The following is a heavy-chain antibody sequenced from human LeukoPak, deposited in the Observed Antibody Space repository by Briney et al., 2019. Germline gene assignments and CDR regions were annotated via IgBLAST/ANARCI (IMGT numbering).Heavy chain of an antibody. CDR2: INPNSGGT. Sequence: ASVKVSCKASGYTFTGYYMHWVRQAPGQGLEWMGWINPNSGGTNYAQKFQGRVTMTRDTSISTAYMELSRLRSDDTAVYYCARDLLGYIAAGYWGQGTLGTVSS. J-gene: IGHJ4*02. V-gene: IGHV1-2*02. CDR3: ARDLLGYIAAGY. D-gene: IGHD6-6*01. CDR1: GYTFTGYY.